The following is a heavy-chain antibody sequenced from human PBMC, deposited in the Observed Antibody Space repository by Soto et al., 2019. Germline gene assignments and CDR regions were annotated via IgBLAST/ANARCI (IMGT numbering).Heavy chain of an antibody. D-gene: IGHD1-26*01. CDR3: AIQEVGGTYVYIFDP. Sequence: PSETLSLTCTVSGGPISSYYWSWIRQPPGKGLEWIGCIYYSGSTNYNPSLKSRVTISVDTSKNQFSLKLSSVTAADTAVYYCAIQEVGGTYVYIFDPWGQGTLVTVSS. CDR2: IYYSGST. CDR1: GGPISSYY. V-gene: IGHV4-59*08. J-gene: IGHJ5*02.